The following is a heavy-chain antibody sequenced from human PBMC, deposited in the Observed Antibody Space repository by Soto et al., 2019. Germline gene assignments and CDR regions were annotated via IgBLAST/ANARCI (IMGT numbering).Heavy chain of an antibody. CDR2: ITPILGTA. V-gene: IGHV1-69*11. D-gene: IGHD6-19*01. Sequence: QVQLVQSGAEVKKPGSSVKVSCKASGGTFSNYAISWVRQAPGQGLEWMGGITPILGTANYAQTFQARVTITADESLNTANMALSRLNSADTAVYYCAQPLVLAVAGPGRFALSVRGTLVTVSS. J-gene: IGHJ2*01. CDR3: AQPLVLAVAGPGRFAL. CDR1: GGTFSNYA.